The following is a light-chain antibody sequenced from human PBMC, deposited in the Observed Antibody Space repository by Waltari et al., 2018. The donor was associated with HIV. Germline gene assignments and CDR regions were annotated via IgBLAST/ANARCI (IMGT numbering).Light chain of an antibody. V-gene: IGLV3-21*04. CDR3: QVWDTTTDQWV. J-gene: IGLJ3*02. Sequence: SYVLTQPPSVSVDPGETARITCGGTNIGSKSVQWYQQKPGQAPVLGIYDDNDRPSGIPERVSGSSSGNTATLTISRVEAGDEADYYCQVWDTTTDQWVFGGGTELAVL. CDR2: DDN. CDR1: NIGSKS.